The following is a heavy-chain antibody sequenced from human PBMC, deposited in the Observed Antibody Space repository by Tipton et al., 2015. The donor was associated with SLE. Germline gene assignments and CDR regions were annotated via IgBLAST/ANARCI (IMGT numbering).Heavy chain of an antibody. CDR1: GGSITSHY. CDR3: ASSSVDTVYWYYGMDV. CDR2: ILYSGDT. J-gene: IGHJ6*02. V-gene: IGHV4-59*11. Sequence: TLSLTCTVPGGSITSHYWSWIRQPPGKGLEWIGNILYSGDTNYNPSLKSRVTISVDKSKNQFSLKLSSVTAADTAVYYCASSSVDTVYWYYGMDVWGQGTTVTVSS. D-gene: IGHD5-18*01.